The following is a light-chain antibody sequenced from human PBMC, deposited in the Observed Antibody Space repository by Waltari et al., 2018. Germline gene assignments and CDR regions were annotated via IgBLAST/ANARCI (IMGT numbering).Light chain of an antibody. Sequence: DIVMTQSPDSLAVSLGERATRNCKSRQSVLYSSNNKNYLAWYQQKPGQPPKLLIYWASTRESGVPDRFSGSGSGTDFTLTISSLQAEDVAVYYCQQYYSIPYTFGQGTKLEIK. CDR3: QQYYSIPYT. J-gene: IGKJ2*01. CDR2: WAS. CDR1: QSVLYSSNNKNY. V-gene: IGKV4-1*01.